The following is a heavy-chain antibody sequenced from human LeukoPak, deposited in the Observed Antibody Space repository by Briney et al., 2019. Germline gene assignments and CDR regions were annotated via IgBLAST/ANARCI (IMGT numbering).Heavy chain of an antibody. Sequence: GGSLRLSCEASGFTFSRYGMRWVRQAPGKGLEWVAVISNDGNNKYYGDYVRGRFTVSRDNSKNTLYLQMNSLTVEDSALYYCAKGPNYYGSGIDYWGQGTLVTVSS. V-gene: IGHV3-30*18. J-gene: IGHJ4*02. CDR1: GFTFSRYG. CDR2: ISNDGNNK. CDR3: AKGPNYYGSGIDY. D-gene: IGHD3-10*01.